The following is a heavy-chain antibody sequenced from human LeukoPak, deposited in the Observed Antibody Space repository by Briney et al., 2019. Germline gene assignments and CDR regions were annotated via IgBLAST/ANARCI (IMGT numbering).Heavy chain of an antibody. CDR3: ARDPHYYYDSSGYADY. Sequence: GASVKVSCKASGYTFTSYGISWVRQAPGQGLEWMGWISAYNGNTNYAQKLQGRVTMTTDTSTSTAYMGLRSLRSDDTAVYYCARDPHYYYDSSGYADYWGQGTLVTVSS. CDR1: GYTFTSYG. J-gene: IGHJ4*02. CDR2: ISAYNGNT. D-gene: IGHD3-22*01. V-gene: IGHV1-18*01.